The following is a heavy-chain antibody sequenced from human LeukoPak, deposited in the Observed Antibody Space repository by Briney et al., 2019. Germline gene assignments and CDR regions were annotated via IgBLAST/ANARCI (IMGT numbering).Heavy chain of an antibody. D-gene: IGHD6-13*01. Sequence: GGSLRLSCAASGFTVSSNYMSWVRQAPGKGLEWVSVIYSGGSTYYADSVKGRFTISRDNSKNTLYLQMNSLRAEDTAVYYCARAGKKSYSRSWYSYEYFQHWGQGTLVTVSS. V-gene: IGHV3-66*01. J-gene: IGHJ1*01. CDR3: ARAGKKSYSRSWYSYEYFQH. CDR2: IYSGGST. CDR1: GFTVSSNY.